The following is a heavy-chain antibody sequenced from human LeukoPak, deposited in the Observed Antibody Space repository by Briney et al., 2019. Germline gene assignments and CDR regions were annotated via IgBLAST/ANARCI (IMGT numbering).Heavy chain of an antibody. J-gene: IGHJ4*02. V-gene: IGHV3-23*01. D-gene: IGHD3-22*01. CDR2: ISGSGGST. Sequence: GGSLRLSCAASGFTFSSYAMSWVRRAPGKGLEWVSSISGSGGSTYYADSVKGRFTISRDNSKNTLYLQVNSLRAEDTAVYYCAKEKALVVITYFDYWGQGTLVTVSS. CDR3: AKEKALVVITYFDY. CDR1: GFTFSSYA.